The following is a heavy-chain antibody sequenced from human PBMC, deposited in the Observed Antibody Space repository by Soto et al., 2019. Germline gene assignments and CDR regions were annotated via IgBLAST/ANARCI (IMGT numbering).Heavy chain of an antibody. D-gene: IGHD3-22*01. J-gene: IGHJ4*02. V-gene: IGHV4-34*01. CDR1: GGSFSGYY. CDR3: ARRGFGYYYVAGARFDY. Sequence: QVELQQRGAGLLKPSETLSLTCAVYGGSFSGYYWSWIRQPPGKGLEWIGEINNSGSTNYNPSLRSRVPISIDTSKNQFSLQLRSVTAADTAVCYCARRGFGYYYVAGARFDYWGQGTLVTVSS. CDR2: INNSGST.